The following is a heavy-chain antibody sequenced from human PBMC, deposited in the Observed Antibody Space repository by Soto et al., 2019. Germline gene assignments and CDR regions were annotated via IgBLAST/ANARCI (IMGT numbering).Heavy chain of an antibody. CDR1: GFTFSSYA. D-gene: IGHD3-10*01. Sequence: GGSLRLSCAASGFTFSSYAMSWVRQAPGKGLEWVPAISGSGGSTYYADSVKGRFTISRDNSKNTLYLQMNSLRAEDTAVYYCAKDKSLGRGQIFDYWGQGTLVTVSS. CDR3: AKDKSLGRGQIFDY. CDR2: ISGSGGST. J-gene: IGHJ4*02. V-gene: IGHV3-23*01.